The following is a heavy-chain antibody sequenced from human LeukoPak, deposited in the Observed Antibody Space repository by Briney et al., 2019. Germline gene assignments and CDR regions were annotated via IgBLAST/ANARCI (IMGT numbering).Heavy chain of an antibody. V-gene: IGHV3-15*01. J-gene: IGHJ4*02. D-gene: IGHD1-1*01. CDR1: GFTFSSYS. CDR2: IQSKTDGGTT. CDR3: TTKQSTSSPGFDFDS. Sequence: GGSLRLSCAASGFTFSSYSMNWVRRAPGKGLERVGLIQSKTDGGTTDYAAPVEGRFTISGDDSKNTLYLQMNSLKSEDTAVYYCTTKQSTSSPGFDFDSWGQGTLVTVSA.